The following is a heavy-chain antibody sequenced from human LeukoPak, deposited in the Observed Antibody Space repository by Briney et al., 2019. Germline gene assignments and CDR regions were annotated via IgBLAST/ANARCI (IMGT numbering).Heavy chain of an antibody. CDR1: GFTFSSYS. D-gene: IGHD7-27*01. CDR2: INSSSSTI. J-gene: IGHJ6*01. Sequence: PGGSLRLSCAASGFTFSSYSMNWLRQAPGKGVEWVSYINSSSSTIYYADSVKGRFTISRHNTKNTPQLQKNTPRSEDTAVYYCASDGAGVADVWGRGIMVGVS. CDR3: ASDGAGVADV. V-gene: IGHV3-48*04.